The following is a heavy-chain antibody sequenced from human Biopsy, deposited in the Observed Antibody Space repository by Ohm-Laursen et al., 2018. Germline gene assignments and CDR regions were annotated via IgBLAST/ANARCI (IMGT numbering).Heavy chain of an antibody. D-gene: IGHD2/OR15-2a*01. CDR2: IYYSGST. V-gene: IGHV4-59*01. Sequence: TLSLTYFVSGGSISSDYWSWIRQTPGKGLEWIGYIYYSGSTNYNPSLKSRVTISVDTSKNQFSLRLNSVTAADTAVYYCARATNSTGWPYYYFYGMDVWGQGTTVTVSS. CDR3: ARATNSTGWPYYYFYGMDV. J-gene: IGHJ6*02. CDR1: GGSISSDY.